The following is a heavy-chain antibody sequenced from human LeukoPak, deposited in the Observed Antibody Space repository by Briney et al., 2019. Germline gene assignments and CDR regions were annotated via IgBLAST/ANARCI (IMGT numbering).Heavy chain of an antibody. CDR2: IHHSGGT. CDR3: ASYGSGSYRFDP. Sequence: SETLSLTCTVSGGSISSGNYYWSWIRQHPGKGLEWIGYIHHSGGTYYNPSLKSRVIISVDTSKNQFSLKLNSVTAADTAVYYCASYGSGSYRFDPWGQGTLVTVSS. J-gene: IGHJ5*02. D-gene: IGHD3-10*01. V-gene: IGHV4-31*03. CDR1: GGSISSGNYY.